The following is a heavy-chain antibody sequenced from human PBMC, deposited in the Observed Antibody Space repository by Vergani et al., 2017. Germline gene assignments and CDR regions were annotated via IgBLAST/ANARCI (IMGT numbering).Heavy chain of an antibody. CDR3: ASTDGYNIGSIGYMDV. J-gene: IGHJ6*03. D-gene: IGHD5-24*01. CDR1: GGTFSSYA. Sequence: QVQLVQSGAEVKKPGSSVKVSCKASGGTFSSYAISWVRQAPGQGLEWMGGIIPIFGTANYAQKFQGRVTITADESTSTAYMELSSLRSEDTAVYYCASTDGYNIGSIGYMDVWGKGTTVTVSS. CDR2: IIPIFGTA. V-gene: IGHV1-69*01.